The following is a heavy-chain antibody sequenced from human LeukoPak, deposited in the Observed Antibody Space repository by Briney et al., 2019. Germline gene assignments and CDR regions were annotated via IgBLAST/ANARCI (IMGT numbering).Heavy chain of an antibody. CDR2: ISAYNGNT. J-gene: IGHJ4*02. D-gene: IGHD3-3*01. Sequence: ASVKVSXKASGYTFTSYGISWVRQAPGQGLEWMGWISAYNGNTNYAQKLQGRVTMTTDTSTSTAYMELRSLRSDDTAVYYCARDLGYDFWSGYYGGDYWGQGTLVTVSS. CDR1: GYTFTSYG. V-gene: IGHV1-18*01. CDR3: ARDLGYDFWSGYYGGDY.